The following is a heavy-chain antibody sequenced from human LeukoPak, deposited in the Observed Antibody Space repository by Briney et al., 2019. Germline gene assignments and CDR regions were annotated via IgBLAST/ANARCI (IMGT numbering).Heavy chain of an antibody. V-gene: IGHV3-21*01. Sequence: GGSLRLSCAASGFTFSSYSMNWVRQAPGKGLEWVLSISSSSSYIYYADSVKGRFTISRDNAKNSLYLQMNSLRAEDTAVYYCASYSDPIAAAGTGFDYWGQGTLVTVSS. CDR3: ASYSDPIAAAGTGFDY. J-gene: IGHJ4*02. CDR2: ISSSSSYI. D-gene: IGHD6-13*01. CDR1: GFTFSSYS.